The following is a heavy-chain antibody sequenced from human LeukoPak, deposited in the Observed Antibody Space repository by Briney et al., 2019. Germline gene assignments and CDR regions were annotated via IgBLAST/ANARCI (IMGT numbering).Heavy chain of an antibody. CDR2: IYTSGST. J-gene: IGHJ3*02. Sequence: PSETLSLTCTVSGGSITGYYWSWIRQPAGKGLEWIGHIYTSGSTNYNPSLKSRVTMSEDTSKNQFSLKLSSVTAADTAVYYCARGDVTLGNWNDAGAFDIWGQGTMVTVSS. CDR3: ARGDVTLGNWNDAGAFDI. CDR1: GGSITGYY. V-gene: IGHV4-4*07. D-gene: IGHD1-1*01.